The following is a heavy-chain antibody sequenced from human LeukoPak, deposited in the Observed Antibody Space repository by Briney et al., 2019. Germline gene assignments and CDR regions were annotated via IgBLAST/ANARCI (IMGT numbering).Heavy chain of an antibody. CDR3: ARALWFGEFPPHY. V-gene: IGHV4-34*01. CDR2: INHSGST. J-gene: IGHJ4*02. Sequence: SETLSLTCTVSGGSISSYYWSWIRQPPGKGLEWIGEINHSGSTNYNPSLKSRVTISVDTSKNQFSLKLSSVTAADTAVYYCARALWFGEFPPHYWGQGTLVTVSS. CDR1: GGSISSYY. D-gene: IGHD3-10*01.